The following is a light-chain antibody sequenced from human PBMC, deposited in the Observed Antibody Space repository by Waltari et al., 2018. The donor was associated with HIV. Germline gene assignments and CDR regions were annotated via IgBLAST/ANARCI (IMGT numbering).Light chain of an antibody. J-gene: IGLJ1*01. CDR2: DDS. CDR3: QVWDGSIHPV. V-gene: IGLV3-21*02. CDR1: NIGRKS. Sequence: SFVLTQPPAVSAAPGQTAAVPCGGNNIGRKSVHWYQQKPGQAPVLVVHDDSDRPSGIPDRFFGTNSGNTATLTIRGVGVDDEADYYCQVWDGSIHPVFGSGTTVTVL.